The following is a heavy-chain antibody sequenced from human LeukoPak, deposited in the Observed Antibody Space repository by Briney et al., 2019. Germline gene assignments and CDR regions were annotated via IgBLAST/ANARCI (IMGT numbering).Heavy chain of an antibody. CDR2: INISGGSR. V-gene: IGHV1-46*01. D-gene: IGHD5-24*01. CDR3: ARGARRWLQFKTSARFDL. CDR1: GYTFRQYS. J-gene: IGHJ4*02. Sequence: GASVKVSCKASGYTFRQYSISWVRQAPGKGLEWMGIINISGGSRSYAQKFQGRLTTTRDTSTSTVYMELNSLRSEDTAVYYCARGARRWLQFKTSARFDLWGQGTLVTVSS.